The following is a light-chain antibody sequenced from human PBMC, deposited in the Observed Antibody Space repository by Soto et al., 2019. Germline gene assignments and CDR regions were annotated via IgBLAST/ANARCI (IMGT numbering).Light chain of an antibody. Sequence: EIVLTQSPGTLSLSPGERATLSCRASESVGNNYLAWYQQKPGQAPRLLIYGASTRATGIPDRFSGSGSGTDFTLTISRLEPEDFAVYYCQQYGSSRTFGQGTKLEI. CDR2: GAS. CDR1: ESVGNNY. CDR3: QQYGSSRT. V-gene: IGKV3-20*01. J-gene: IGKJ1*01.